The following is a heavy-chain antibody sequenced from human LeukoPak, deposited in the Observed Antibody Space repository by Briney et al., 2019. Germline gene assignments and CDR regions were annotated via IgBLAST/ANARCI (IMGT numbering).Heavy chain of an antibody. Sequence: SVKVSCKASGGTFGSYAISWVRQAPGQGLEWMGGIIPIFGTANYAQKFQGRVTITADKSTSTAYMELSSLRSEDTAVYYCARDSSGSYYYYYYTDVWGKGTTVTVSS. CDR1: GGTFGSYA. V-gene: IGHV1-69*06. J-gene: IGHJ6*03. D-gene: IGHD1-26*01. CDR3: ARDSSGSYYYYYYTDV. CDR2: IIPIFGTA.